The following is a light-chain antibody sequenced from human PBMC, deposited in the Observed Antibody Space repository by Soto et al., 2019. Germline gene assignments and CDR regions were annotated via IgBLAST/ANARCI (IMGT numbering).Light chain of an antibody. J-gene: IGKJ1*01. CDR1: QSVSSSY. Sequence: EIVLTQSPGTLSLSPGERATLSCRASQSVSSSYLAWYQQKPGQAPRLLIYGESSRATGIPDRFSGSGSGTDFTLTISRLEPEDFAVYYCQQYGSSPPWTFGQGTQVESK. CDR3: QQYGSSPPWT. CDR2: GES. V-gene: IGKV3-20*01.